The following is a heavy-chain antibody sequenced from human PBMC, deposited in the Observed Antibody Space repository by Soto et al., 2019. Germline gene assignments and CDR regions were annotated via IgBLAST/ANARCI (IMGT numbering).Heavy chain of an antibody. CDR1: GYSFTSYW. CDR3: ATILYYDFWSGPPGMDV. J-gene: IGHJ6*02. Sequence: PGESLKISCKGSGYSFTSYWISWVRQMPGKGLEWMGRIDPSDSYTNYSPSFQGHVTISADKSISTAYLQWSSLKASDTAMYYCATILYYDFWSGPPGMDVWGQGTTVTVSS. CDR2: IDPSDSYT. D-gene: IGHD3-3*01. V-gene: IGHV5-10-1*01.